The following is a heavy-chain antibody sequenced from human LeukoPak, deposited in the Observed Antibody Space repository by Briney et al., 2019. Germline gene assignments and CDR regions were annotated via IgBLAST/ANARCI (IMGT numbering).Heavy chain of an antibody. Sequence: PGGSLRLSCAASRFTFSSYAMNWVRQAPGKGLEWVSYISSSGDTIYYTDSVKGPFTISRDNAKNSLYLQMNSLRAEDTAVYYCARPPSITNPYYGLDVWGQGTTVTVSS. D-gene: IGHD3-3*01. CDR3: ARPPSITNPYYGLDV. V-gene: IGHV3-48*03. J-gene: IGHJ6*02. CDR1: RFTFSSYA. CDR2: ISSSGDTI.